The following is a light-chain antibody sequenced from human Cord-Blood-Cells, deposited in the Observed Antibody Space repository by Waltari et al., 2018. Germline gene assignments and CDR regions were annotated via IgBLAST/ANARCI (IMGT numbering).Light chain of an antibody. V-gene: IGLV2-11*01. Sequence: QSALTQPRSVSGSPGQSVTISCTGTSSDVGGYHYVSWYQQHPGKAPKRMISDVSKRPSGVPDRFAGSKSGNTASLTISGLQAEDEADYYCCSYAGSYTYVFGTGTKVTVL. CDR2: DVS. CDR1: SSDVGGYHY. J-gene: IGLJ1*01. CDR3: CSYAGSYTYV.